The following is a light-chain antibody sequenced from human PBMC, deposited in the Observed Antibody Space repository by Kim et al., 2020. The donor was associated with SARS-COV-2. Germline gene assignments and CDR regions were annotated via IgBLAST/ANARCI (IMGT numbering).Light chain of an antibody. CDR3: QQYDNWPPYT. Sequence: EVVMTQSPATLSVSPGERATLSCRASQSVNSNLAWYQQQPGQAPRLLIYGASTRVTDIPARFSGSGSGTEFTLVISSLQSEDIAVYYCQQYDNWPPYTFGQGTKLEI. V-gene: IGKV3-15*01. J-gene: IGKJ2*01. CDR1: QSVNSN. CDR2: GAS.